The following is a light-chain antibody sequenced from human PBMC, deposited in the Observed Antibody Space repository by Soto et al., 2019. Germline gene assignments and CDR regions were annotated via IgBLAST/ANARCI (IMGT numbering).Light chain of an antibody. CDR2: EVN. CDR3: SSYAGSSNV. Sequence: QSVLTQPPSASGSPGQSVAISCTGTSRDVGGYSYVSWYQQHPGKAPQLMIYEVNKRPSGVPDRFSGSKSGNTASLTVSGLQAEDAADYYCSSYAGSSNVFGTGTKLTVL. J-gene: IGLJ1*01. CDR1: SRDVGGYSY. V-gene: IGLV2-8*01.